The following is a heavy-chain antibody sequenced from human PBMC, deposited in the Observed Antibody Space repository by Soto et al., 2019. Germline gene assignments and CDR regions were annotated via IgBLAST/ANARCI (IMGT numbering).Heavy chain of an antibody. CDR1: GASISSSRSY. CDR3: ASPRQGNYDFLSGYYALDY. J-gene: IGHJ4*02. V-gene: IGHV4-39*01. Sequence: SETLSLTCTVSGASISSSRSYWGWVRQPPGKGLEWIVSFYYTGGTYSTYYNPSLKSRVTISVDTSKSQFSPNLRSVTAADTAVYYCASPRQGNYDFLSGYYALDYWGQGTLVTRLL. CDR2: FYYTGGT. D-gene: IGHD3-3*01.